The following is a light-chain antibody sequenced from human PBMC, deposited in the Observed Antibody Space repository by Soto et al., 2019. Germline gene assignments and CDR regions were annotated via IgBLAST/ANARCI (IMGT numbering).Light chain of an antibody. V-gene: IGKV1-39*01. CDR3: QQSFSTPT. Sequence: DLQMTQSPSSLSASVGDRVTITCRASQTISTFVNWYQQQPGKAPKLLIFAASSLHTGVPSRFGGSGSGTDFTLTISSQQPEDFATYYCQQSFSTPTFGGGTKVDIK. CDR1: QTISTF. J-gene: IGKJ4*01. CDR2: AAS.